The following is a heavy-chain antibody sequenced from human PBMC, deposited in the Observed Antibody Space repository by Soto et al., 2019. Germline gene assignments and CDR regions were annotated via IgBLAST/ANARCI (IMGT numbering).Heavy chain of an antibody. CDR3: ARGRVGTAYFDY. V-gene: IGHV3-48*02. Sequence: EVQLVESGGDLVQPGGSLRLSCAASGFTFSSNSMNWVRQAPGKGLEWVSYITSSSSTIYYADSVKGRFTISRDNAKNSLYLQMISLRDEDTAVYYCARGRVGTAYFDYWGQGTLVTGSS. CDR1: GFTFSSNS. D-gene: IGHD2-21*02. CDR2: ITSSSSTI. J-gene: IGHJ4*02.